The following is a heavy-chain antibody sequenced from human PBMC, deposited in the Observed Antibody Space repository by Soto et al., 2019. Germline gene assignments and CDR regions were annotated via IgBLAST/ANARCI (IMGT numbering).Heavy chain of an antibody. V-gene: IGHV3-23*01. D-gene: IGHD3-10*01. CDR3: AIGNDFGY. J-gene: IGHJ4*02. CDR1: GFTFSSYA. Sequence: EVQLLESGGGLVQPGGSLRLSCVASGFTFSSYAMSWVRQAPGKGLEWVSGISGSGGSTYYADSVKGRFTIVRDNTKNTLYLQMNSLGVEDAYVYDCAIGNDFGYWGQGTLVTVSS. CDR2: ISGSGGST.